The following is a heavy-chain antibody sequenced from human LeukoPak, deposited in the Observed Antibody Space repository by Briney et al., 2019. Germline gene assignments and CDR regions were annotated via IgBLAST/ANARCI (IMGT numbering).Heavy chain of an antibody. V-gene: IGHV3-30-3*01. J-gene: IGHJ3*02. CDR3: ARDFDI. CDR2: LSYDGSNK. Sequence: GESLRLSCAASGFPFSSYAMHWVRQAPGKGLEWVAVLSYDGSNKYYADSVKGRFTISRDNSKNTLYLQMNSLGAEDTAVYYCARDFDIWGQGTMVTVSS. CDR1: GFPFSSYA.